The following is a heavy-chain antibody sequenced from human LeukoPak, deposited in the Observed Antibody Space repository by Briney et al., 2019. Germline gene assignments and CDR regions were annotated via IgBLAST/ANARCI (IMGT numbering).Heavy chain of an antibody. V-gene: IGHV1-46*01. Sequence: ASVKVSCKASGFTFTNYNLHWVRQAPGQRLEWMGIINPSGGSTNYAQNFQGRVAMTRNTSISTAYMELSSLRSEDTAVYYCARGHWFGELLEGNWFDPWGQGTLVTVSS. D-gene: IGHD3-10*01. CDR2: INPSGGST. CDR3: ARGHWFGELLEGNWFDP. CDR1: GFTFTNYN. J-gene: IGHJ5*02.